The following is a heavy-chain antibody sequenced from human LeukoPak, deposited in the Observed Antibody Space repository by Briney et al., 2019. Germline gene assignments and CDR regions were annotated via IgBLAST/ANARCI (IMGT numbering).Heavy chain of an antibody. V-gene: IGHV4-59*01. J-gene: IGHJ5*02. CDR1: GGSISSYY. CDR2: IYYSGST. Sequence: PSETLSLTCTVSGGSISSYYWSWIRQPPGKGLEWIGYIYYSGSTNYNPSLKSRVTISVDTSKNQFSLKLSSVTAADTAVYYCARDYSSSWYGGFDPWGQGTLVTVSS. CDR3: ARDYSSSWYGGFDP. D-gene: IGHD6-13*01.